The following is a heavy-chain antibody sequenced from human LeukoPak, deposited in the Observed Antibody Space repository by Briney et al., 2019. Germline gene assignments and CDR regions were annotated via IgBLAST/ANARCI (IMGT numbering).Heavy chain of an antibody. J-gene: IGHJ5*02. Sequence: GESLKISCQGSGYSFTTYWIGWVRQMPGKGLEWMGIIYPGDSDTRDSPSFQGQVTISADKSISTAYLQWSSLKASDTAMYYCARRDYSSNWFDPWGQGTLVTVSS. V-gene: IGHV5-51*01. CDR1: GYSFTTYW. CDR2: IYPGDSDT. D-gene: IGHD3-16*01. CDR3: ARRDYSSNWFDP.